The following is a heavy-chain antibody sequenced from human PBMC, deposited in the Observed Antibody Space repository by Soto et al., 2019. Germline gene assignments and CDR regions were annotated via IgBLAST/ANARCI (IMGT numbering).Heavy chain of an antibody. CDR2: IYYSGST. Sequence: QVQLQESCPGLVKPSQTLSLTCTVSGGSISSGGYYWNWIRQHPGKGLEWIGYIYYSGSTYYSPSLKSRGTIPVDTSKTQFSLRLSSVTAADTAVYYCARSIDSWGQGTLVTVSS. CDR1: GGSISSGGYY. CDR3: ARSIDS. J-gene: IGHJ5*01. V-gene: IGHV4-31*03.